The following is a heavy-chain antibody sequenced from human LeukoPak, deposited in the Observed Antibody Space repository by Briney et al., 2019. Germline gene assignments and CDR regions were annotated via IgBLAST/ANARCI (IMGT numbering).Heavy chain of an antibody. V-gene: IGHV1-2*02. J-gene: IGHJ5*02. D-gene: IGHD6-6*01. CDR1: GYTFTGYY. Sequence: PWASVKVSCKASGYTFTGYYMHWVRQAPGQGLEWMGWINPNSGGTNYAQKFQGRVTMTRDTSISTAYMELRRLRSDDTAVYYCARGYIAARPIAPKTHNWFDPWGQGTLVTVSS. CDR3: ARGYIAARPIAPKTHNWFDP. CDR2: INPNSGGT.